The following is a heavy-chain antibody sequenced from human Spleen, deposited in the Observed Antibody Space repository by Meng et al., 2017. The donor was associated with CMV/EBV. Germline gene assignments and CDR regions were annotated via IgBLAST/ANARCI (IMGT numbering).Heavy chain of an antibody. D-gene: IGHD6-13*01. CDR1: GFTFNNYW. J-gene: IGHJ6*02. Sequence: GESLKISCAASGFTFNNYWMSWVRQAPGKGLEWVANIKQDGSERHYGDSVKGRFTISRNNAKNSLYLQMNSLRAEDTAVYYCARDGGGIAAAALGYYYYYGMDVWGQGTTVTVSS. CDR2: IKQDGSER. V-gene: IGHV3-7*01. CDR3: ARDGGGIAAAALGYYYYYGMDV.